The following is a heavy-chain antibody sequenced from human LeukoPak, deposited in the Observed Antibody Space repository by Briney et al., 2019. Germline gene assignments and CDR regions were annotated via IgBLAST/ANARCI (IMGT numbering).Heavy chain of an antibody. CDR1: GYTFTDYY. CDR3: ARGMGDYGFH. V-gene: IGHV1-2*02. J-gene: IGHJ4*02. Sequence: ASVKVSCKASGYTFTDYYIHWVRQAPGQGLEWMGWINPDSGVTGSAQKFQGRVTMITDTSISTAYMELIRLRSDDTAVYYCARGMGDYGFHWGQGTLVTVSS. CDR2: INPDSGVT. D-gene: IGHD4-17*01.